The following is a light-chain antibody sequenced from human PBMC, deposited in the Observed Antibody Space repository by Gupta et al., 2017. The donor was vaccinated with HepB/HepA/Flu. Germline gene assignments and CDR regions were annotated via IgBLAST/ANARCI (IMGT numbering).Light chain of an antibody. CDR3: QAWDSSTAGVV. CDR1: KLGDKY. V-gene: IGLV3-1*01. CDR2: QDS. J-gene: IGLJ2*01. Sequence: SYELTQPPSVSVPPGQTASITCSGDKLGDKYACWYQQKPGQSPVLVIYQDSKRPSGSPERFSGSNSGNTATLTISGTQAMDEADYYCQAWDSSTAGVVCGGGTKLTVL.